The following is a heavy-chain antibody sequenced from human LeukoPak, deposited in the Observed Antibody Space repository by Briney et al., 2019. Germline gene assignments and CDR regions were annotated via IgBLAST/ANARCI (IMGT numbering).Heavy chain of an antibody. CDR1: GGSISGNY. CDR2: IHYSGIT. CDR3: ARREAVAMFDP. D-gene: IGHD6-19*01. J-gene: IGHJ5*02. V-gene: IGHV4-59*08. Sequence: SETLSLTCTVSGGSISGNYWSWIRQTPGKGLEWIGFIHYSGITNYNPSLKSRVTISLDTSENQFSLKVSSVTAADTAVYYCARREAVAMFDPWGQGTLVTVSS.